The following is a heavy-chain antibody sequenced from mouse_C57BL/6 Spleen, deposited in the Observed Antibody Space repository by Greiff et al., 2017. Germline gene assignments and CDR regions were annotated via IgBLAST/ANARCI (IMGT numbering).Heavy chain of an antibody. J-gene: IGHJ2*01. D-gene: IGHD1-1*01. CDR3: TSDHITTVVAPFFEY. CDR2: ISSGGDYI. V-gene: IGHV5-9-1*02. CDR1: GFTFSSYA. Sequence: EVKLVESGEGLVKPGGSLKLSCAASGFTFSSYAMSWVRQTPERRLVWVAYISSGGDYIYYADTVKGRFSISRDNARNTLYLQMSSLKSEDTAMYYCTSDHITTVVAPFFEYWGQGTTLTGSS.